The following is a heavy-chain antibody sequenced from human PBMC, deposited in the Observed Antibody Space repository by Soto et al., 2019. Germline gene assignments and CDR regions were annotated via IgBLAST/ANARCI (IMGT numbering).Heavy chain of an antibody. D-gene: IGHD3-10*01. J-gene: IGHJ4*02. V-gene: IGHV3-74*01. Sequence: EVQLVESGGGLVQPGGSLRLSCAASGFTFSSYWMHWVRQAPGKGLVWVSRINGAGSSTTYADSVKGRFTISRDNAKNTLYMHMNSLRAEDTAVYYCARDGCRGAALDYWGQGTLVTVSS. CDR3: ARDGCRGAALDY. CDR1: GFTFSSYW. CDR2: INGAGSST.